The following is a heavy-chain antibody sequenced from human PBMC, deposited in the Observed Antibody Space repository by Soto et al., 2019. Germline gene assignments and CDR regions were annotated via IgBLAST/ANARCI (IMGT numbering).Heavy chain of an antibody. J-gene: IGHJ4*02. Sequence: QVQLQQWGAGLLMPSETLSLTCAVYGGSFSGYYWSWIRQPPGKGLEWIGEINHSGSTNYNPSLKSRVTISVDTSKNQFSLKLSSVTAADTAVYYCARAGYSSGWYGWGQGTLVTVSS. CDR2: INHSGST. V-gene: IGHV4-34*01. CDR3: ARAGYSSGWYG. CDR1: GGSFSGYY. D-gene: IGHD6-19*01.